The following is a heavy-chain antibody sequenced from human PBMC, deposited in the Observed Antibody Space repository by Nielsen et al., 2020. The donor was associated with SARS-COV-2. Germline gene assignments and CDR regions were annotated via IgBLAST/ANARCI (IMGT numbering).Heavy chain of an antibody. V-gene: IGHV1-2*06. D-gene: IGHD3-22*01. CDR1: GYTFTDYY. CDR3: ARDGPYYYDSSGYPEYYMDV. J-gene: IGHJ6*03. Sequence: ASVKVSCKASGYTFTDYYLHWVRQAPGQGLEWMARVNCNSGYTDYAQKFQGRVTMTRDTSISTAYMELSRLRSDDTAVYYCARDGPYYYDSSGYPEYYMDVWGKGTTVTVSS. CDR2: VNCNSGYT.